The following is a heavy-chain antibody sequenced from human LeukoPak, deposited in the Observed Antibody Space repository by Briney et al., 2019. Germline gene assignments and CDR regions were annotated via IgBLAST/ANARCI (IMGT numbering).Heavy chain of an antibody. J-gene: IGHJ4*02. V-gene: IGHV4-4*02. CDR3: ARGTITTVTDS. D-gene: IGHD4-17*01. CDR1: GGSISSSNW. CDR2: IYLRGNT. Sequence: PSGTLSLTCAISGGSISSSNWWTWVRQPPGKGLEWVGEIYLRGNTNYNPSLESRVTISVDESKTQLSLRLESVTAADTAVYYCARGTITTVTDSWGPGTLVTVSS.